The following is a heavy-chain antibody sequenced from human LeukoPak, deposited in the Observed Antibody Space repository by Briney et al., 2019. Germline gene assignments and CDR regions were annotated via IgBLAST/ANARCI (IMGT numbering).Heavy chain of an antibody. V-gene: IGHV3-33*01. CDR2: IWYDGTSK. D-gene: IGHD6-13*01. J-gene: IGHJ4*02. CDR3: ARSKSSSLIDY. Sequence: GGSLRLSCAASGFSLSAYGVHWVRQAPGKGLEWVAVIWYDGTSKDYADSVKGRFTFSRDNSKNTLYLQMNSLTVEDTAVYYCARSKSSSLIDYWGQGTLVTASS. CDR1: GFSLSAYG.